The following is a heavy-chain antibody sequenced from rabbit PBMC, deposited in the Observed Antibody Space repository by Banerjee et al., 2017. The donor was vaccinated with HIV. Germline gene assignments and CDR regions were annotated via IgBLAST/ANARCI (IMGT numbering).Heavy chain of an antibody. V-gene: IGHV1S45*01. CDR2: INTSSGNT. CDR1: GFTISSSYW. D-gene: IGHD4-2*01. CDR3: ARDAGSAPYIDGCFDL. Sequence: QEQLEESGGDLVKPEGSLTLTCTASGFTISSSYWMCWVRQAPGKGLEWIGCINTSSGNTVYASWAKGRFTISKTSSTTVTLQMTSLTAADTATYFCARDAGSAPYIDGCFDLWGPGTLVTVS. J-gene: IGHJ4*01.